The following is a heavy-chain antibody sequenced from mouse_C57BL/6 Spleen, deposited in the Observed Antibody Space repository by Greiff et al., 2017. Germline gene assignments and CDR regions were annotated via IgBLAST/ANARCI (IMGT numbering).Heavy chain of an antibody. D-gene: IGHD2-4*01. CDR3: VRHGDYGPLYYAMDY. CDR1: GFSFNTYA. CDR2: IRSKSNNYAT. Sequence: EVKLVESGGGLVQPKGSLKLSCAASGFSFNTYAMNWVRQAPGKGLEWVARIRSKSNNYATYYADSVKDRFTISRDDSESMLYLQMNNLKTEDTAMYYCVRHGDYGPLYYAMDYWGQGTSVTVSS. J-gene: IGHJ4*01. V-gene: IGHV10-1*01.